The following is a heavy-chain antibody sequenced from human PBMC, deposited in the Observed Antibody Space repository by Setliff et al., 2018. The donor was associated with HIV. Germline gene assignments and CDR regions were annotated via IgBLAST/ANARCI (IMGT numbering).Heavy chain of an antibody. CDR1: GGSISSHYWS. J-gene: IGHJ6*03. D-gene: IGHD2-2*01. CDR3: AHSYCSSTSCYPHYYYYMDV. V-gene: IGHV2-5*02. CDR2: IYWDDDK. Sequence: TLSLTCTVSGGSISSHYWSWIRQPPGKGLEWLAFIYWDDDKLYSPSLKSRLTITKDTSKNQVVLTMTNMDPVDTATYYCAHSYCSSTSCYPHYYYYMDVWGKGTTVTVSS.